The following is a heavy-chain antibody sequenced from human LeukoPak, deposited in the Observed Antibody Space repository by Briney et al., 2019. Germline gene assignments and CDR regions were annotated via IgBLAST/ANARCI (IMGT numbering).Heavy chain of an antibody. CDR1: GFTFSSYG. J-gene: IGHJ5*02. Sequence: GGSLRLSCAASGFTFSSYGMHWVRQAPGKGLEWVAVIWYDGSNKYYADSVKGRFTTSRDNSKNTLYLQMNSLRAEDTAVYYCARGRITMVRGVPENWFDPWGQGTLVTVSS. V-gene: IGHV3-33*01. CDR3: ARGRITMVRGVPENWFDP. CDR2: IWYDGSNK. D-gene: IGHD3-10*01.